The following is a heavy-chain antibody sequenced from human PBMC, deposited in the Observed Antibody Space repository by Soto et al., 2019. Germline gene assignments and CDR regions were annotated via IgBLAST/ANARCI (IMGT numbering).Heavy chain of an antibody. CDR2: ISAYNRNT. J-gene: IGHJ6*02. CDR1: GYTFTSYG. D-gene: IGHD3-3*01. V-gene: IGHV1-18*04. CDR3: ARGSQRYYDFWSGPSVKYYYYYGMDV. Sequence: ASVKVSCKASGYTFTSYGISWVRQAPGQGLEWMGWISAYNRNTNYAQKLQGRVTMTTDTSTSTAYMELRSLRSDDTAVYYCARGSQRYYDFWSGPSVKYYYYYGMDVWGQGTTVTVSS.